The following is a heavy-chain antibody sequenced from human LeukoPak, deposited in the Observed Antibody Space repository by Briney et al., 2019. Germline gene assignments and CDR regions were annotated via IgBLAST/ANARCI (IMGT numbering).Heavy chain of an antibody. CDR1: GYTFTSYY. D-gene: IGHD6-25*01. V-gene: IGHV1-46*01. Sequence: ASVKVSCKASGYTFTSYYMHWVRQAPGQGLEWMGIINPSGGSTSYAQKFQGRVTMTRDTSISTAYMELSRLRSDDTAVYYCARAVRAEDYWGQGTLVAVSS. J-gene: IGHJ4*02. CDR3: ARAVRAEDY. CDR2: INPSGGST.